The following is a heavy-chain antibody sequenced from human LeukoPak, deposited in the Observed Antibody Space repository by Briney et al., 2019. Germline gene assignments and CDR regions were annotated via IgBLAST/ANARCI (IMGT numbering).Heavy chain of an antibody. CDR2: IRSKAYGGTT. CDR1: GFTFGDYA. CDR3: TRDTYYYDSSGYYRTSGFDY. J-gene: IGHJ4*02. D-gene: IGHD3-22*01. Sequence: GGSLRLSCTASGFTFGDYARSWVRQAPGKGLEWVGFIRSKAYGGTTEYAASVKGRFTISRDDSKSIAYLQMNSLKTEDTAVYYCTRDTYYYDSSGYYRTSGFDYWAREPWSPSPQ. V-gene: IGHV3-49*04.